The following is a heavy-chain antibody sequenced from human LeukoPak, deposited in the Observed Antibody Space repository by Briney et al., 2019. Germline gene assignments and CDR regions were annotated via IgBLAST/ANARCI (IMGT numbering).Heavy chain of an antibody. V-gene: IGHV3-13*01. D-gene: IGHD5-18*01. Sequence: GGSLILSCAASGFTFSSYDMHWVRQATGKGLEWVSTIGTAGDTYYPGSVKGRFTISRENAKNSLYLQMNSLRAGDTAVYYCARGGDFGYSYGGYYYMDVWGNGTTVTVSS. CDR3: ARGGDFGYSYGGYYYMDV. CDR1: GFTFSSYD. J-gene: IGHJ6*03. CDR2: IGTAGDT.